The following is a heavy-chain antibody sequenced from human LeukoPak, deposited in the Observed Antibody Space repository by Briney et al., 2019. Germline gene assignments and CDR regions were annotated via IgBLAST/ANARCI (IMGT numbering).Heavy chain of an antibody. CDR2: ISAYSGNT. CDR3: ARDRRGGSTVTGP. CDR1: GYTFTSYG. Sequence: ASVKVSCKASGYTFTSYGISWVRQAPGQGLEWMGWISAYSGNTNYAQKLQGRVTMTTDTSTSTAYMELSSLRSEDTAVYYCARDRRGGSTVTGPWGQGTLVTVSS. V-gene: IGHV1-18*01. D-gene: IGHD4-17*01. J-gene: IGHJ5*02.